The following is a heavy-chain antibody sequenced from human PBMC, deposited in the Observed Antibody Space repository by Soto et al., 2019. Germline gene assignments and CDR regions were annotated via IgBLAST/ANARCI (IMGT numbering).Heavy chain of an antibody. Sequence: GGSLRLSFAASGFTFSNYAMSWVRQAPGKGLEWVSAISGSGAGTYYADSVKGRFTISRDSFKNTLYLQMNSLRVEDTAVYYCAKEGDCSGGSCYKWFDPWGQGTLVTVSS. V-gene: IGHV3-23*01. CDR3: AKEGDCSGGSCYKWFDP. D-gene: IGHD2-15*01. CDR1: GFTFSNYA. J-gene: IGHJ5*02. CDR2: ISGSGAGT.